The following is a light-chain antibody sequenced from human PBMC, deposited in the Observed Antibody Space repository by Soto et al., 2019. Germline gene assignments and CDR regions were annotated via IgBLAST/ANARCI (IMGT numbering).Light chain of an antibody. V-gene: IGLV4-69*01. CDR3: QTWGTGIRV. CDR2: LNSDGSH. J-gene: IGLJ3*02. CDR1: SGHGTYS. Sequence: QSVLTQSPSASASLGASGSLTGTLSSGHGTYSIAWHQQQPEKGPRYLMNLNSDGSHSKGDGIPDRFSGSSSGAERYLTISSLHSEDEADYYCQTWGTGIRVLGGGTQRTVL.